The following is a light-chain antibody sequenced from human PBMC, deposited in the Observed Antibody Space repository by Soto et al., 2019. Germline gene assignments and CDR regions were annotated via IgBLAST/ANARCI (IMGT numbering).Light chain of an antibody. CDR2: EVS. J-gene: IGLJ1*01. V-gene: IGLV2-23*02. CDR3: CSYAGSWTDV. Sequence: QSVLTQPASVSGSPGQSITISCTGTSSDVGSYHLVSWYQQHPGKAPKLMIYEVSKRPSGVSNRFSGSKSGNTASLTISGLQAEDEADYFCCSYAGSWTDVFGTGTKLTV. CDR1: SSDVGSYHL.